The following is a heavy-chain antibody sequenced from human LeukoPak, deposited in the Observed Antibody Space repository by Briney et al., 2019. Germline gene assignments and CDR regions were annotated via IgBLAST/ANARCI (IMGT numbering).Heavy chain of an antibody. CDR2: ITTRSSYM. J-gene: IGHJ6*02. Sequence: PGGSLRLSCAASGFTFSDYTMNWVRQAPGKGLEWVACITTRSSYMYYADSVKGRFTISRDNAKNSLYLQMNGLRAEDTAVYYCAKDRLTYYYYGMDVWGQGTTVTVSS. V-gene: IGHV3-21*01. CDR3: AKDRLTYYYYGMDV. CDR1: GFTFSDYT. D-gene: IGHD2-15*01.